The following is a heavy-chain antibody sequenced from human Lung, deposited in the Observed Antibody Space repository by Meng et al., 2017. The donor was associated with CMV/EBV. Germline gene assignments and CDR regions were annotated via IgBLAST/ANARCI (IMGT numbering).Heavy chain of an antibody. V-gene: IGHV3-30*02. CDR3: GRDYVNSIDH. D-gene: IGHD2/OR15-2a*01. J-gene: IGHJ4*02. CDR1: GFTFGNYA. Sequence: VALVEAGGGRGLPGGSLRLSCATSGFTFGNYARHWVRQAPGKGLEWLAFIRHDGNNEQYADSMKGRFTISRDNFNTVYLQMRSLRDEDTAWYYCGRDYVNSIDHWGQGTLVTVSS. CDR2: IRHDGNNE.